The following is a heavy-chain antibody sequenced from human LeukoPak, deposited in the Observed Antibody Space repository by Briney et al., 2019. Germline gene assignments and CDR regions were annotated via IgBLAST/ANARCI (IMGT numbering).Heavy chain of an antibody. D-gene: IGHD3-3*01. J-gene: IGHJ4*02. CDR2: IYYSGST. V-gene: IGHV4-59*12. CDR3: ARDTAYDFWSGPYYFDY. Sequence: PSETLSLTCTVSGGSISSYYWSWIRQPPGKGLEWIGSIYYSGSTYYNPSLKSRVTISVDTSKNQFSLKLSSVTAADTAVYYCARDTAYDFWSGPYYFDYWGQGTLVTVSS. CDR1: GGSISSYY.